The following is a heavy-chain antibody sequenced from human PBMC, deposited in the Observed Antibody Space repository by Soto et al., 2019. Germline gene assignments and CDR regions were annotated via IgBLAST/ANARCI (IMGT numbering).Heavy chain of an antibody. D-gene: IGHD3-3*01. CDR1: GFTVSSNY. Sequence: GGSLSLSCAASGFTVSSNYMSWVRQAPGKGLEWVSVIYSGGSTYYAVSVKGRFTISRDDSKNTLYLQMNSLKSEDTGLYYCTTDPRGAFWSPLADYWGQGTQVTVSS. CDR2: IYSGGST. V-gene: IGHV3-53*01. CDR3: TTDPRGAFWSPLADY. J-gene: IGHJ4*02.